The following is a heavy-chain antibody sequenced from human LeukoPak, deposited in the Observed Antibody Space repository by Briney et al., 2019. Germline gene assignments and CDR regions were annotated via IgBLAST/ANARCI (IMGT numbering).Heavy chain of an antibody. CDR2: IKADGSEK. J-gene: IGHJ4*02. D-gene: IGHD3-3*01. CDR3: ARASGGITIFGVVSY. V-gene: IGHV3-7*01. CDR1: GFPFSSSW. Sequence: GESLRLSCVTSGFPFSSSWMNWVRQAPGKGLEWVANIKADGSEKYYVDPVKGRFTISRDNAKNSLYLQMNSLRAEDTAVYYCARASGGITIFGVVSYWGQGTLVTVSS.